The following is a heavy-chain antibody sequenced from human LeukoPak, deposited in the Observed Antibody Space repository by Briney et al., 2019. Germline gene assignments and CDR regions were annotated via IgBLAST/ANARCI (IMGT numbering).Heavy chain of an antibody. J-gene: IGHJ4*02. V-gene: IGHV3-30*02. CDR3: AKDNKRGYSYGYRGAPFDC. CDR2: IRYDGNNK. CDR1: GFTFSNYG. Sequence: GGSLRLSCAVSGFTFSNYGMSWVRQAPGKGLEWVAFIRYDGNNKYYADSVKGRFTISRDNSKNTLYLQMNSLRAEDTAVYYCAKDNKRGYSYGYRGAPFDCWGQGTLVTVSS. D-gene: IGHD5-18*01.